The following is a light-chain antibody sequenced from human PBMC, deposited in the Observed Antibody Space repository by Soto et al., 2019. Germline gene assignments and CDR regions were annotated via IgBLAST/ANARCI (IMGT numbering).Light chain of an antibody. J-gene: IGLJ3*02. CDR3: AAWDDSLNGPV. V-gene: IGLV1-44*01. Sequence: QSVLTQPPSASGTPGQRVTISCSGSSSNIGSNTVNWYQQLPGTAPKLLIYGSNQRPSGVPDRLSGSKSGTSASLAISGLQSEDEAYYYCAAWDDSLNGPVFGGGTKLTVL. CDR2: GSN. CDR1: SSNIGSNT.